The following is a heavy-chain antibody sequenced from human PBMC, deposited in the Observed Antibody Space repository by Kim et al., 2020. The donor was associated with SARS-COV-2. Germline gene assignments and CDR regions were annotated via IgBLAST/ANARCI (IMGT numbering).Heavy chain of an antibody. CDR1: EFPFNTYA. Sequence: GGSLRLSCAAAEFPFNTYAMSWVRQAPGRGLEWVSTISDSGVTTLYVDSVKGRFTISRDNSKNTLFLHMSSLRVEDTAVYYCTGSRGGLRFHSFDYWGQGTQVTVSS. CDR2: ISDSGVTT. J-gene: IGHJ4*02. V-gene: IGHV3-23*01. D-gene: IGHD2-21*02. CDR3: TGSRGGLRFHSFDY.